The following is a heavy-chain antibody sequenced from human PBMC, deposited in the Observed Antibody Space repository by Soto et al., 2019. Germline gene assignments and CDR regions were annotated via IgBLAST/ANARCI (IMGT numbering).Heavy chain of an antibody. Sequence: GASVKVSCKASGYTFTSYDINWVRQATGQGLEWMGWMNPNSGNTGYAQKFQGRVTMTRNTSISTAYMELSSLRSEDTAVYYCARGQRLHYDFWSGYYTGIHYYGMDVWCQGTTVTVFS. D-gene: IGHD3-3*01. V-gene: IGHV1-8*01. CDR2: MNPNSGNT. J-gene: IGHJ6*02. CDR1: GYTFTSYD. CDR3: ARGQRLHYDFWSGYYTGIHYYGMDV.